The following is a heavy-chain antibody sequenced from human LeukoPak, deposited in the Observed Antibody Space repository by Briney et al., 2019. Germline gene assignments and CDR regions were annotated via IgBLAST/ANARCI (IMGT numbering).Heavy chain of an antibody. J-gene: IGHJ4*02. D-gene: IGHD6-19*01. Sequence: PSETLSLTCSVSGGSISSRSHHWAWIRESPGKGLEWIGSVYYRGKTYYNSPFNSRFTISADTPNNQFSLKLTSVTAADTAVYFCARHVHTLEWLLRGRSSYFDYWGQGTLVTASS. CDR2: VYYRGKT. V-gene: IGHV4-39*01. CDR1: GGSISSRSHH. CDR3: ARHVHTLEWLLRGRSSYFDY.